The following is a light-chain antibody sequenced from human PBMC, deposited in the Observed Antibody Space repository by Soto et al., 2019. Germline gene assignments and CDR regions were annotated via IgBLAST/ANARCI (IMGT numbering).Light chain of an antibody. CDR1: SSDIGSYNH. J-gene: IGLJ1*01. Sequence: TQPASVSGSPGQSITISCSGTSSDIGSYNHVAWYQQFPGKSPKLMIYAVSDRPSGVSDRFSGSKSGITASLTISGLQTVDEADYYCISYTDRQSYLFGTGTKVTVL. CDR3: ISYTDRQSYL. CDR2: AVS. V-gene: IGLV2-14*03.